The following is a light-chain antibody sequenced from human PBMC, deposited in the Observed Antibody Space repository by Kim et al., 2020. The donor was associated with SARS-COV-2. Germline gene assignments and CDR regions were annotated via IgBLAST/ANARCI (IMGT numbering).Light chain of an antibody. V-gene: IGLV2-23*02. Sequence: STTISCTGTSSDFGSYNLVSWYQQHPGKAPKLMIYEVSKRPSGVSNRFSGSKSGNTASLTISGLQAEDEADYYCCSYAGSSTFVVFGGGTQLTVL. CDR1: SSDFGSYNL. CDR3: CSYAGSSTFVV. J-gene: IGLJ2*01. CDR2: EVS.